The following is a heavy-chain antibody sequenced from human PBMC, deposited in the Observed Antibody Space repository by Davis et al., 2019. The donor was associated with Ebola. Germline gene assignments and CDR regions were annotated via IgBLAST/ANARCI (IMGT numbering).Heavy chain of an antibody. CDR2: INPSGGST. D-gene: IGHD2-2*01. J-gene: IGHJ6*02. V-gene: IGHV1-46*01. CDR3: ARAVVVPYYGMDV. CDR1: GYTYTSYY. Sequence: ASVKVSCKASGYTYTSYYMHWVRQAPGQGLEWMGIINPSGGSTSYAQKFQGRVTMTRDTSTSTVYMELSSLRSEDTAVYYCARAVVVPYYGMDVWGQGTTVTVSS.